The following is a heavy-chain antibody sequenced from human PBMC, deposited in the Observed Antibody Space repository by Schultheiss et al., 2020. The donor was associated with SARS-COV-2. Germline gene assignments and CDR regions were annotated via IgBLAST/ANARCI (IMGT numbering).Heavy chain of an antibody. Sequence: GGSLRLSCAASGFTFSSYAMNWVRQAPGKGLEWVSLIYSGGSTFCADSVRGRFTISRDNAKNSLYLQMNSLRAEDTAVYYCAKAARGATRTFDYWGQGTLVTVSS. D-gene: IGHD1-26*01. CDR1: GFTFSSYA. CDR3: AKAARGATRTFDY. V-gene: IGHV3-23*03. CDR2: IYSGGST. J-gene: IGHJ4*02.